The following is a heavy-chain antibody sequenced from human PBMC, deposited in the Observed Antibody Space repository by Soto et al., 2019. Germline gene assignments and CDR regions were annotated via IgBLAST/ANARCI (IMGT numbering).Heavy chain of an antibody. J-gene: IGHJ4*02. CDR3: AKDIHPRWEQWLASFDY. CDR2: ISWNSGSI. CDR1: GFTFDDYA. D-gene: IGHD6-19*01. V-gene: IGHV3-9*01. Sequence: EVQLVESGGGLVQPGRSLRLSCAASGFTFDDYAMHWGRQAPGKGLEWVSGISWNSGSIGYADSVKGRFTISRDNAKNSLYLQMNSLRAEDTASYYCAKDIHPRWEQWLASFDYWGQGTLVTVSS.